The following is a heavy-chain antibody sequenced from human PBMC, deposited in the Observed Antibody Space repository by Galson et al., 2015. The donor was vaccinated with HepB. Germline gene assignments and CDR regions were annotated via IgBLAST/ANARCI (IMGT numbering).Heavy chain of an antibody. J-gene: IGHJ3*02. CDR2: ISAFNADT. D-gene: IGHD3-3*01. CDR3: ARTLEWNVVGFDGFDI. Sequence: SVKVSCKASGYAFTSYGISWVRQAPGQGLEWMAWISAFNADTNYAQKLQGRVTMTTDTSTNTAYLELRSLKPDDTAGYYCARTLEWNVVGFDGFDILAQGTMVSVSS. V-gene: IGHV1-18*01. CDR1: GYAFTSYG.